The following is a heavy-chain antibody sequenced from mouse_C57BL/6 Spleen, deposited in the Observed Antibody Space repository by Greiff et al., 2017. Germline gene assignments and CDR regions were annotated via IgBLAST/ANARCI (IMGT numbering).Heavy chain of an antibody. CDR3: ARSGTAQATGDYYAMDY. CDR2: IYPGSGNT. J-gene: IGHJ4*01. V-gene: IGHV1-76*01. D-gene: IGHD3-2*02. Sequence: VQLQQSGAELVRPGASVTLSCKASGYTFTDYYINWVKQRPGQGLEWIARIYPGSGNTYYNEKFKGKATLTAEKSSSTAYMQLSSLTSEDSAVYFCARSGTAQATGDYYAMDYWGQGTSVTVSS. CDR1: GYTFTDYY.